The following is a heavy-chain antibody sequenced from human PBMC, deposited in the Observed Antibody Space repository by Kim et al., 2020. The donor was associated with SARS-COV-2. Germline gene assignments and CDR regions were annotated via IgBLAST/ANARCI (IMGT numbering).Heavy chain of an antibody. Sequence: ITNSTPSRNIRVTISVDTSKTQFSLKLGSVTAADAAVYYCARRLLLPFDYWGQGTLVTVSS. J-gene: IGHJ4*02. CDR3: ARRLLLPFDY. D-gene: IGHD3-22*01. CDR2: IT. V-gene: IGHV4-61*07.